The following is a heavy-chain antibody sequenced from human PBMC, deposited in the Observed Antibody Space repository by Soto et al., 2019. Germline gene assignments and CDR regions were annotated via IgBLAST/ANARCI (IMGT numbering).Heavy chain of an antibody. D-gene: IGHD3-3*01. CDR1: GGSISSSSYY. J-gene: IGHJ4*02. Sequence: QLQLQESGPGLVKPSETLSLTCTVSGGSISSSSYYWGWIRQPPGKGLEWIGSIYYSGSTYYNPSLKSRVTISVDTSKNQFSLKLSSVTAADTAVYYCARRSTIFGVVTSDYWGQGTLVTVSS. CDR2: IYYSGST. CDR3: ARRSTIFGVVTSDY. V-gene: IGHV4-39*01.